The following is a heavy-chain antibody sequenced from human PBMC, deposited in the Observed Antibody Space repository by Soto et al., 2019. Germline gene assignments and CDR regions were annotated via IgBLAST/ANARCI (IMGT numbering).Heavy chain of an antibody. CDR1: GGSISSSSYY. CDR2: IYYSGST. J-gene: IGHJ5*02. V-gene: IGHV4-39*01. D-gene: IGHD2-2*01. Sequence: SETLSLTCTVSGGSISSSSYYWGWIRKPPGKGLEWIGSIYYSGSTYYNPSLKSRVTISVDTSKNQFSLKLSSVTAADTAVYYCARHEGGQLLFNNWFDPWGQGTLVTVSS. CDR3: ARHEGGQLLFNNWFDP.